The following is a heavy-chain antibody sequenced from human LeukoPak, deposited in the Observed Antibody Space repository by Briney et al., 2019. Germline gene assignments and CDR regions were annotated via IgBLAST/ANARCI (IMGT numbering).Heavy chain of an antibody. Sequence: SETLSLTCTVSGGSISSYYWSWVRQPPRKGLEWIGYIYYSGSTNYNPSLKSRVTISVDTSKNQFSLKLSSVTAADTAVYYCARKDYYMDVWGKGTTVTVSS. CDR3: ARKDYYMDV. J-gene: IGHJ6*03. CDR2: IYYSGST. V-gene: IGHV4-59*01. CDR1: GGSISSYY.